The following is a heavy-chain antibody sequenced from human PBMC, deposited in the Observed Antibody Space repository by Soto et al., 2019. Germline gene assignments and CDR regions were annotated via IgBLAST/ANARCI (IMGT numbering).Heavy chain of an antibody. CDR1: GFTFSSYR. CDR2: IKEDGSEK. Sequence: GGSLRLSCAASGFTFSSYRMSWVRQAPGKGLEWVANIKEDGSEKYYVDSVKGRFTISRDNAKNSLYLQMNSLRAEDTAVYYCAREVTLGFDPWGQGTLVTVSS. J-gene: IGHJ5*02. CDR3: AREVTLGFDP. D-gene: IGHD4-4*01. V-gene: IGHV3-7*01.